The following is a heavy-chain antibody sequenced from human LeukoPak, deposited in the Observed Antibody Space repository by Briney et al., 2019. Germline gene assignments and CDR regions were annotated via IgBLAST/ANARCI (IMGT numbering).Heavy chain of an antibody. CDR2: ISSSSSTI. V-gene: IGHV3-48*01. J-gene: IGHJ4*02. D-gene: IGHD3-22*01. CDR1: GFTFSSYS. CDR3: ARETYSYDSIGYYYPSGFDY. Sequence: GGSLRLSCAASGFTFSSYSMNWVRQAPGKGLEWVSYISSSSSTIYYADSVKGRFTISRDNAKNSLYLQMNSLRAEDTAVYYCARETYSYDSIGYYYPSGFDYWGQGTLVTVSS.